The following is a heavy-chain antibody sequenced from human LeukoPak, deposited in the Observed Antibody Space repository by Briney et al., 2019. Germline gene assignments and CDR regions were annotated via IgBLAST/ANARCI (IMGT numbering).Heavy chain of an antibody. CDR3: ARRLDYFDISGYHTLDY. Sequence: ASVKVSCKTSGYSFILYGISWVRQAPGQGLEWMGWISAYNGNTNYTQKLQGRVSMTTDTSTSTAYMELRSLRSDDTAVYYCARRLDYFDISGYHTLDYWGQGTLVTVSS. D-gene: IGHD3-22*01. CDR1: GYSFILYG. CDR2: ISAYNGNT. V-gene: IGHV1-18*01. J-gene: IGHJ4*02.